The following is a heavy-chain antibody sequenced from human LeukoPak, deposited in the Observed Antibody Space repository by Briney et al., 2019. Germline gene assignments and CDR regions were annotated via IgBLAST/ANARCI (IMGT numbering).Heavy chain of an antibody. CDR1: GFTFSSYG. CDR3: ARAYGSNSNDY. Sequence: GGSLRLSCAASGFTFSSYGMHWVRQTPGKGLEWVAVIWNDGSKKYYADSVKGRFTISRDTSKNTVHLQMNSLRTEDTAVYYCARAYGSNSNDYWGQGTLVTVSS. V-gene: IGHV3-33*01. J-gene: IGHJ4*02. D-gene: IGHD6-13*01. CDR2: IWNDGSKK.